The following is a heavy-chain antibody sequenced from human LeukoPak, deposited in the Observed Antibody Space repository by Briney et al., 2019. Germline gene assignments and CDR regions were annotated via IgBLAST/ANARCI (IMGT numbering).Heavy chain of an antibody. Sequence: SVTVSCKTSAYSFTGYFFHWIRQAPGQGLEWVGGIIPMFGTTNYAQKFQGRVTITADESTSTAYMELSSLRFEDTAVYYCARDISLGAPGFQYWGQGTLVTVSS. D-gene: IGHD4/OR15-4a*01. CDR1: AYSFTGYF. V-gene: IGHV1-69*13. CDR2: IIPMFGTT. J-gene: IGHJ4*02. CDR3: ARDISLGAPGFQY.